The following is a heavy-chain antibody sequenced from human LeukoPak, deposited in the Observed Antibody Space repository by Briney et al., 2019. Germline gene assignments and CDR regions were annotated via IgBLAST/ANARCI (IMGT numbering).Heavy chain of an antibody. J-gene: IGHJ5*02. D-gene: IGHD6-19*01. CDR2: ICAYNGNT. CDR3: AREGIAVAGTPYNWFDP. CDR1: GYTFTSYG. Sequence: ASVKVSCKASGYTFTSYGISWVRQAPGQGLEWMGWICAYNGNTNYAQKLQGRVTMTTDTSTSTAYMELRSLRSDDTAVYYCAREGIAVAGTPYNWFDPWGQGTLVTVSS. V-gene: IGHV1-18*01.